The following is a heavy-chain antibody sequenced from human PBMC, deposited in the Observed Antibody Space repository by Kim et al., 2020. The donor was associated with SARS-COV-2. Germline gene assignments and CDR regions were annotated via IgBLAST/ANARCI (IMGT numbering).Heavy chain of an antibody. CDR2: IKAGNGDT. V-gene: IGHV1-3*01. D-gene: IGHD2-8*01. CDR3: ARDVVNVRPIHYYYGMDI. CDR1: GYTFTSYV. J-gene: IGHJ6*02. Sequence: ASVKVSCKASGYTFTSYVIQWVRQAPGQRLEWMGWIKAGNGDTRYSQKFQGRVSITRDTVASAVYMELSSLRSEDMAVYYCARDVVNVRPIHYYYGMDIWGQGTTVTVSS.